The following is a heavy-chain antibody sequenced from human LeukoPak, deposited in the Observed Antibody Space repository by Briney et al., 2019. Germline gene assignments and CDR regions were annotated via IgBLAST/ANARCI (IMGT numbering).Heavy chain of an antibody. CDR2: IKQDGSEK. J-gene: IGHJ6*03. Sequence: GXXWVANIKQDGSEKNYVDSVKGRFSISRDNAKNSLSLQMNSLRAEDTAVYYCARDRGSGCMDVWGKGTTVTVSS. D-gene: IGHD3-10*01. V-gene: IGHV3-7*01. CDR3: ARDRGSGCMDV.